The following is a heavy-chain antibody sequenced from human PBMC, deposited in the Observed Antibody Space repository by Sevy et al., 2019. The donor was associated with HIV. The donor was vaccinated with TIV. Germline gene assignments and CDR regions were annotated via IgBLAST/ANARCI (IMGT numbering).Heavy chain of an antibody. J-gene: IGHJ4*02. CDR1: GFSLESYW. V-gene: IGHV3-7*04. Sequence: GGSLRLSCVVSGFSLESYWMNWVRQAPGKPLEWVANIKEDDTVKYYVESVKGRFTISRDNGRNLVYLLMNNLKVEDTALYYCVRAIQSEGSFWGQGTRVTVSS. CDR3: VRAIQSEGSF. CDR2: IKEDDTVK. D-gene: IGHD2-21*01.